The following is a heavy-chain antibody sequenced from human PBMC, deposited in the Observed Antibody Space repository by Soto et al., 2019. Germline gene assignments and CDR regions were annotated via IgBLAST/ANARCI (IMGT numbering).Heavy chain of an antibody. D-gene: IGHD3-10*01. V-gene: IGHV4-59*01. J-gene: IGHJ4*02. CDR3: ASLYGSGSLGYFNY. CDR2: IYYSGST. CDR1: AASISTYY. Sequence: SETLSLTCTVSAASISTYYWSWIRQPPGKGLEWIGFIYYSGSTNYNPSLKSRVTISVDTSKNQFSLRLSSVTAADSAVYYCASLYGSGSLGYFNYWGQGTLVTVSS.